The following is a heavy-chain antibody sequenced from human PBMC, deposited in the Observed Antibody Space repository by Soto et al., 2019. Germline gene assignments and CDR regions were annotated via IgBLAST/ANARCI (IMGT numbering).Heavy chain of an antibody. CDR1: GYTFTSYG. V-gene: IGHV1-18*01. Sequence: ASVKVSCKASGYTFTSYGISWVRQAPGQGLEWMGWISAYNGNTNYAQKLQGRVTMTTDTSTSTAYMELRSLRSDDTAVYYCARDHGSSTKEYYYYGMDAWGQVTTVPVSS. CDR2: ISAYNGNT. CDR3: ARDHGSSTKEYYYYGMDA. J-gene: IGHJ6*02. D-gene: IGHD2-2*01.